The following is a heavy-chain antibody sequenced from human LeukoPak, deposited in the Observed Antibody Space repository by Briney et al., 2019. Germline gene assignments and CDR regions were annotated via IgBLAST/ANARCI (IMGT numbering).Heavy chain of an antibody. CDR3: ARQPAVGATFGWFDP. CDR2: IKQDGSEK. J-gene: IGHJ5*02. V-gene: IGHV3-7*01. CDR1: GFTFSSYW. Sequence: GGSLRLSCAASGFTFSSYWMSWVRQAPGKGLEWVANIKQDGSEKYYVDSVKGRFTISRDNAKNSLYLQMDSLRAEDTAVYYCARQPAVGATFGWFDPWGQGTLVTVSS. D-gene: IGHD1-26*01.